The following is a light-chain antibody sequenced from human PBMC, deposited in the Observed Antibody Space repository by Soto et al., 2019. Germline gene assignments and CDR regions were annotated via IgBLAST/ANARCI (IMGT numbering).Light chain of an antibody. J-gene: IGKJ4*01. V-gene: IGKV3D-20*02. CDR3: QQLNSYPLS. CDR2: TAS. Sequence: EIVLTQSPGTLSLSPGERATLSCRASQSVGNNYLAWYQQKPGQAPRLLIHTASTLQSGVPSRFSGSGSGTEFTLTISSLQPEDFATYYCQQLNSYPLSFGGGTKVDIK. CDR1: QSVGNNY.